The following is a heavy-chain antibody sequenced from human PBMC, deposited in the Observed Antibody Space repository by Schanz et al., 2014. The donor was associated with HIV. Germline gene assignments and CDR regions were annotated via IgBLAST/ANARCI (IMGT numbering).Heavy chain of an antibody. D-gene: IGHD2-2*01. J-gene: IGHJ4*02. CDR2: IKQDGGEK. V-gene: IGHV3-7*01. CDR3: ARSQKGTSCCSPLDF. CDR1: GFTFNNYA. Sequence: EVQLLEFGGGSVRPGESLRLSCLASGFTFNNYAMSWVRQTPGKGLEWVANIKQDGGEKHYVDSVKGRFTVSRDNSKNRVFLQMNSLSTEDAAVYHCARSQKGTSCCSPLDFWGQGTPVTV.